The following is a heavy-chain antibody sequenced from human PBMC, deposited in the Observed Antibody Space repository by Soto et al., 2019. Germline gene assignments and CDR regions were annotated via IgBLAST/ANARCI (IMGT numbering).Heavy chain of an antibody. V-gene: IGHV3-74*01. CDR1: GFTLSGYW. CDR3: VRPRYDGSGTPFDY. J-gene: IGHJ4*02. Sequence: EVQLVESGGGLVQPGGSLSLSCEAYGFTLSGYWMHWVRQVTGKGLVWVSRISPAGRSTTHADAVKGRFTISRDNAKNTLYLQMNSLRPEDTAVYYWVRPRYDGSGTPFDYWGQGALVTVSS. D-gene: IGHD3-22*01. CDR2: ISPAGRST.